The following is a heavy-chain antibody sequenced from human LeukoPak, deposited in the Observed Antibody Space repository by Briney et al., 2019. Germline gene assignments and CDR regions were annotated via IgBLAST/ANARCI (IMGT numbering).Heavy chain of an antibody. D-gene: IGHD2-15*01. CDR2: IYPADSDI. Sequence: GESLKISCKGSGYSINNYWIGWVRQMPGKGLEWMGIIYPADSDIRYSPSFQGQVTISADRSISTAYLQWSSLKASDTAMYYCARQEYCSGGSCYTWFDPWGQGTLVIVSS. J-gene: IGHJ5*02. CDR1: GYSINNYW. CDR3: ARQEYCSGGSCYTWFDP. V-gene: IGHV5-51*01.